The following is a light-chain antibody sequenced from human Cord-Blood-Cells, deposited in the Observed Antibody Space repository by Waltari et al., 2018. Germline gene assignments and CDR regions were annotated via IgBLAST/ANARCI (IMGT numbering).Light chain of an antibody. CDR1: QSVSSN. V-gene: IGKV3-15*01. J-gene: IGKJ2*01. CDR3: QQYNNWPPYT. Sequence: EIVMTQSPATLSVSPGERATLSCRASQSVSSNLAWYQQKPGQAPRLFIYGASTRATGIPARFSGSRSATEFTLTISSLQSEDFAVYYCQQYNNWPPYTFGQGTKLEIK. CDR2: GAS.